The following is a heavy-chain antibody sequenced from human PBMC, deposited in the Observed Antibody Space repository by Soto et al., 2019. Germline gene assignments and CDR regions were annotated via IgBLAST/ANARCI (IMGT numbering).Heavy chain of an antibody. J-gene: IGHJ6*02. D-gene: IGHD2-8*01. Sequence: SETLSLTSTVSGVSLNSGNYYGSWIRQHPEKGLEWIGYVYYSANTFYNLSLRTRVTLSSDTSKNQFSLQLTSVTAADTAVYDCESGVGVVDGNCYSYGTDVPRHAITVTL. V-gene: IGHV4-31*03. CDR2: VYYSANT. CDR3: ESGVGVVDGNCYSYGTDV. CDR1: GVSLNSGNYY.